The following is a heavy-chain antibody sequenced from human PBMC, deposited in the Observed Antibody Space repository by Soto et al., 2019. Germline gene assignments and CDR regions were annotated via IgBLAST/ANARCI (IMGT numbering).Heavy chain of an antibody. J-gene: IGHJ4*02. Sequence: QVQLVQSGAEVKKPGASVKVSCKASGYTFSSYGINWVRQAPGQGLEWMGWISAYNGNTNYAQELQGRVSITTDTSTSTAYMELRSLRSDDTAVYYCARDGSSGYYYGYWGQGTLVTVSS. V-gene: IGHV1-18*01. CDR2: ISAYNGNT. CDR3: ARDGSSGYYYGY. D-gene: IGHD3-22*01. CDR1: GYTFSSYG.